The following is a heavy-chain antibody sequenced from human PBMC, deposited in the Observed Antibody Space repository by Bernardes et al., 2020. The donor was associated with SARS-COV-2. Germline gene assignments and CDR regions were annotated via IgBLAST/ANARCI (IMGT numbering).Heavy chain of an antibody. Sequence: SEPLSLTCTVSGGSISSYYWSWIRQPAGKGLEWIGRIYTSGSTNYNPSLKSRVTMSVDTSKNQFSLKLSSVTAADTAVYYCARGPVSWFGESNAFDIWGQGTMVTVSS. V-gene: IGHV4-4*07. CDR1: GGSISSYY. CDR3: ARGPVSWFGESNAFDI. D-gene: IGHD3-10*01. CDR2: IYTSGST. J-gene: IGHJ3*02.